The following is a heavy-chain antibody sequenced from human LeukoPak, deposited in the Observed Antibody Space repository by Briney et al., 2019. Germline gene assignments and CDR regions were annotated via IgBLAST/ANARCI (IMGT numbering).Heavy chain of an antibody. CDR3: AKDTYYGDFTAFDY. D-gene: IGHD4-17*01. CDR1: GFTFDDYA. V-gene: IGHV3-9*01. CDR2: ISWNRGSI. Sequence: PGRSLRLSCAASGFTFDDYAMHWVRQAPGKGLEWVSGISWNRGSIGYADSVKGRFTISRDKAKNSLYLQMNSLRAEDTALYYCAKDTYYGDFTAFDYWGQGTLVTVSS. J-gene: IGHJ4*02.